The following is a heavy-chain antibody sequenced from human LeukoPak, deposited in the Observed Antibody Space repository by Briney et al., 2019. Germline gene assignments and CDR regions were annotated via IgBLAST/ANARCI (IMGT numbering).Heavy chain of an antibody. J-gene: IGHJ3*02. CDR3: AKGRLLWFGELYDAFDI. D-gene: IGHD3-10*01. CDR2: IRYDGSNK. V-gene: IGHV3-30*02. Sequence: GGSLRLSCAASGFTFSSYGMHWVRQAPGKGLEWVAFIRYDGSNKYYADSVKGRFTISRDNSKNTLYLQMNSLRAEDTAVYYCAKGRLLWFGELYDAFDIWGRGTMVTVSS. CDR1: GFTFSSYG.